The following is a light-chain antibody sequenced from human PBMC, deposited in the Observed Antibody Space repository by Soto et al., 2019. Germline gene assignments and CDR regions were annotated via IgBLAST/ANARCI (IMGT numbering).Light chain of an antibody. J-gene: IGKJ2*01. Sequence: DFPMTQSPSTLSASVGDRVTITCRASQTISSWLAWYQQKPGKAPKLLIYKASSLESGVPSRFSGSGSGTEFTLTISSLQPDDFATYYCQQYNSPYTFGQGTKLEIK. CDR2: KAS. CDR1: QTISSW. CDR3: QQYNSPYT. V-gene: IGKV1-5*03.